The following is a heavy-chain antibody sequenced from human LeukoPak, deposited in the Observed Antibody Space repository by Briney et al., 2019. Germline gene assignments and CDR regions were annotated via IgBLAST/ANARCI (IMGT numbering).Heavy chain of an antibody. D-gene: IGHD4-17*01. J-gene: IGHJ6*03. CDR2: INPNSGGT. CDR3: ATGDSPYYYYYLDV. Sequence: GASVKVSCKASGYTFTGYYIHWVRQAPGQGLEWMGWINPNSGGTNFAQKFQGRVTMTRDTSISTAYMELSRLRSDDTAVYYCATGDSPYYYYYLDVWGKGTTVTISS. V-gene: IGHV1-2*02. CDR1: GYTFTGYY.